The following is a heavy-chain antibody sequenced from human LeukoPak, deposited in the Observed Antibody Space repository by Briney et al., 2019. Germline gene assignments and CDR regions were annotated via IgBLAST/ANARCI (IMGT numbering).Heavy chain of an antibody. CDR3: ARTWGYYDSSGSYYFDY. CDR2: INTNTGNP. V-gene: IGHV7-4-1*02. Sequence: ASVKVSCKASGYTFTSYGISWVRQAPGQGLEWMGWINTNTGNPTYAQGFTGRFVFSLDTSVSTAYLQISSLKAEDTAVYYCARTWGYYDSSGSYYFDYWGQGTLVTVSS. D-gene: IGHD3-22*01. J-gene: IGHJ4*02. CDR1: GYTFTSYG.